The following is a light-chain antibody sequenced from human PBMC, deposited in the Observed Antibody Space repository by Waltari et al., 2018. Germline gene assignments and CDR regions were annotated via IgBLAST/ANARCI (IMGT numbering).Light chain of an antibody. V-gene: IGKV3-15*01. CDR2: DAS. CDR1: QSVSDK. CDR3: QQFSNWPPVT. Sequence: EIVMTQSPATLSVSPGERVTLSCRTSQSVSDKLVWYQQKPGQAPRLLIYDASTRATGSPARFIGSGSGTEFTLTISSLQSEDFGLYYCQQFSNWPPVTFGQGTRLEIK. J-gene: IGKJ2*01.